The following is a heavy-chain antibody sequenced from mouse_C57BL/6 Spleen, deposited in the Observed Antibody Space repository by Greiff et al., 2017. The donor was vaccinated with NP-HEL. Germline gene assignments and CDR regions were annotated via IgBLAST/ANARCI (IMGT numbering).Heavy chain of an antibody. V-gene: IGHV3-8*01. D-gene: IGHD2-3*01. J-gene: IGHJ4*01. CDR2: ISYSGST. Sequence: EVKLLESGPGLAKPSQTLSLTCSVTGYSITSDYWNWIRKFPGNKLEYMGYISYSGSTYYNPSLKSRISITRDTSKNQYYLQLNSVTTEDTATYYCARSHDGYYDAMDYWGQGTSVTVSS. CDR3: ARSHDGYYDAMDY. CDR1: GYSITSDY.